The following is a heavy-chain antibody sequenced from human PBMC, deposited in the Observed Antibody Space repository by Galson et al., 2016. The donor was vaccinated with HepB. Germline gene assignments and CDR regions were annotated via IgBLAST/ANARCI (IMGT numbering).Heavy chain of an antibody. D-gene: IGHD6-19*01. CDR2: IYYSGTT. V-gene: IGHV4-39*01. Sequence: SETLSLTCTVSGGSIRSNVSYCGWLRQPPGKGLEWVGSIYYSGTTHFNPSLKSRVTMSVDTAKSQFSLRLNSMTAADTAVYYCARHGPVSRTYYTMDVWGVGTTVIVSS. J-gene: IGHJ6*04. CDR1: GGSIRSNVSY. CDR3: ARHGPVSRTYYTMDV.